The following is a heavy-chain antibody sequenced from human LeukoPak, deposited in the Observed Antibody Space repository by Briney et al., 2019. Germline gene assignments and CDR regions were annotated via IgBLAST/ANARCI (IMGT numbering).Heavy chain of an antibody. CDR2: ISSNGGST. D-gene: IGHD6-25*01. CDR1: GFTFSSYA. V-gene: IGHV3-64*01. CDR3: ARIRLEYYYYMDV. J-gene: IGHJ6*03. Sequence: GGSLRLSCAASGFTFSSYAMHWVRQAPGKGLEYVSAISSNGGSTFYANSVKGRFTISRDNSKDTLYLQMGSLRAEDMAVYYCARIRLEYYYYMDVWGKGTTVTVSS.